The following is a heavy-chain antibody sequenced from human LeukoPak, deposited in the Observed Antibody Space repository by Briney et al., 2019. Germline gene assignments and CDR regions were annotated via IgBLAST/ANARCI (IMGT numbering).Heavy chain of an antibody. CDR1: GGSISSGGYY. J-gene: IGHJ6*02. Sequence: SETLSLTCTVSGGSISSGGYYWSWIRQHPGKGLEWIGYIYYSGSTYYNPPLKSRVTISVDTSKNQFSLKLSSVTAADTAVYYCARDPTDYGDYYYYGMDVWGQGTTVTVSS. V-gene: IGHV4-31*03. CDR2: IYYSGST. CDR3: ARDPTDYGDYYYYGMDV. D-gene: IGHD4-17*01.